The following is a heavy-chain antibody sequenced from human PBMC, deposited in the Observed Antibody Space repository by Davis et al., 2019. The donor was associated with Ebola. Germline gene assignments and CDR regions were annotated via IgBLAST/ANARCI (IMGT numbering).Heavy chain of an antibody. V-gene: IGHV3-30-3*01. CDR2: ISYDGSNK. CDR1: GFTFSSYA. J-gene: IGHJ4*02. CDR3: AKDRLEPPIYYFDY. Sequence: PGGSLRLSCAASGFTFSSYAMHWVRQAPGKGLEWVAVISYDGSNKYYADSVKGRFTISRDNSKNTLYLQMNSLRAEDTAVYYCAKDRLEPPIYYFDYWGQGTLVTVSS. D-gene: IGHD1-1*01.